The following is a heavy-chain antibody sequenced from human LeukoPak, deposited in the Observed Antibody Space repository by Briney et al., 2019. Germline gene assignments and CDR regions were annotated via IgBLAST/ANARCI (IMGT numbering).Heavy chain of an antibody. D-gene: IGHD6-19*01. J-gene: IGHJ4*02. Sequence: PSETLSLTCTVSGGSISSSSYYWVWLPQPPGLGLEWFGSIYYSGSIYYNPSLKSRVTISIDTSKNQFSLKLNSVTAADTAVYYCARGINSGWYPGQANYYLDYWGQGSLVTVSS. CDR3: ARGINSGWYPGQANYYLDY. V-gene: IGHV4-39*01. CDR2: IYYSGSI. CDR1: GGSISSSSYY.